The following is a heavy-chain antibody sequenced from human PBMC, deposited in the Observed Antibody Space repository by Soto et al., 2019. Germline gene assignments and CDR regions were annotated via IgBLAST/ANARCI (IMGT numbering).Heavy chain of an antibody. CDR2: IIPIFGTA. CDR1: GGTFSSYA. Sequence: QVQLVQSGAEVKKPGSSVKVSCKASGGTFSSYAISWVRQAPGQGLEWMGGIIPIFGTANYAQKFQGRVTIIADESTSTAYMELSSLRSEDTAVYYCASSRCSGGSCYPYNWFDPWGQGTLVTVSS. V-gene: IGHV1-69*01. J-gene: IGHJ5*02. D-gene: IGHD2-15*01. CDR3: ASSRCSGGSCYPYNWFDP.